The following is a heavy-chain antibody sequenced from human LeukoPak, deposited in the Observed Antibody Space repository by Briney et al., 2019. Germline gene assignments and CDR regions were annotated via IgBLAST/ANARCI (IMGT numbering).Heavy chain of an antibody. CDR3: ARGVPYCGGDCSTDIYYYYGMDV. J-gene: IGHJ6*02. V-gene: IGHV4-30-4*01. CDR1: GGSISSGDYY. D-gene: IGHD2-21*02. Sequence: KPSETLSLTCTVSGGSISSGDYYWSWIRQPPGKGLEWIGYIYYSGSTYYNPSLKSRVTISVDTSKNQFSLKLSSVTAADTAVYYCARGVPYCGGDCSTDIYYYYGMDVWGQGTTVTVSS. CDR2: IYYSGST.